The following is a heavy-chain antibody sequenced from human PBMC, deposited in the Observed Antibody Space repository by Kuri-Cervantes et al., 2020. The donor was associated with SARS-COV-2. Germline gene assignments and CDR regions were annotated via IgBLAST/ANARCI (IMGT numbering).Heavy chain of an antibody. Sequence: GGSLRLSCAASGFTFSSYGMHWVRQAPGKGLEWVAFIRYDGSNKYYADSVKGRFTISRDNSKNTLYLQMNSLRAEDTAVYYCAKAPGIYSSSWYELDYWGQGTLVTDSS. V-gene: IGHV3-30*02. D-gene: IGHD6-13*01. CDR2: IRYDGSNK. J-gene: IGHJ4*02. CDR1: GFTFSSYG. CDR3: AKAPGIYSSSWYELDY.